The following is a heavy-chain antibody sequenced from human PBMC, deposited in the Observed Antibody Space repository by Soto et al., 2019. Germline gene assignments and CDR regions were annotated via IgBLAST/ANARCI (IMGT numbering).Heavy chain of an antibody. V-gene: IGHV1-8*01. Sequence: TGQGLEWMGWMNPNSGNTGYAQKFQGRVTMTRNTSISTAYMELSSLRSEDTAVYYCARVGVWWWFDPWGQGTLVTVSS. J-gene: IGHJ5*02. D-gene: IGHD2-8*02. CDR3: ARVGVWWWFDP. CDR2: MNPNSGNT.